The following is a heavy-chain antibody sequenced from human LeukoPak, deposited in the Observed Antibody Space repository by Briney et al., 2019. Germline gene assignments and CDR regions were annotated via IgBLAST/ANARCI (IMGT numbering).Heavy chain of an antibody. CDR3: ARSLDSPGYYSPSDY. V-gene: IGHV3-30-3*01. Sequence: GGSLRLSCAASGFTFSSYAMHWVRQAPGKGLEWVALISLDGSNKYYADSVKGRFTISRDNSKNTLYLQMNSLRAEDTAVYYCARSLDSPGYYSPSDYWGQGALVTVSS. D-gene: IGHD3-22*01. CDR1: GFTFSSYA. J-gene: IGHJ4*02. CDR2: ISLDGSNK.